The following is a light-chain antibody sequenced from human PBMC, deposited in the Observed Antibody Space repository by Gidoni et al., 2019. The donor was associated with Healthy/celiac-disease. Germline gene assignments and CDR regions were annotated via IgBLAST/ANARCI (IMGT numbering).Light chain of an antibody. CDR2: DAS. Sequence: EIVLTQSPATLSLSPGERATLSCRASQRVSSYLAWYQQKPGQAPRLLIYDASNRATGIPARFSGSGCGDDFPLTISRVAPEDFAVYYCQQRSNPFTFGRGTKLEIK. CDR3: QQRSNPFT. V-gene: IGKV3-11*01. CDR1: QRVSSY. J-gene: IGKJ2*01.